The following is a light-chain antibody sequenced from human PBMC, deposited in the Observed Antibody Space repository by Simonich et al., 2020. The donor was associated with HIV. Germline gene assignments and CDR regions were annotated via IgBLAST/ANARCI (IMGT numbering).Light chain of an antibody. CDR1: QSVSSSY. CDR2: DAS. J-gene: IGKJ5*01. CDR3: QQRSNWIT. Sequence: EIVLTQSPGTLSLSPGERATLSCRASQSVSSSYLAWYQQKPGQAPRLLIYDASKRATGIPARFSGSGSGTDFTLTISSLESEDFAVYYCQQRSNWITFGQGTRLEIK. V-gene: IGKV3D-20*02.